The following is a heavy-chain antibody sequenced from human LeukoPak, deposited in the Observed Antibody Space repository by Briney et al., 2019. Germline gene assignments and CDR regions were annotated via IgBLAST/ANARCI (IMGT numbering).Heavy chain of an antibody. Sequence: GGSLRLSCAASGFTLSDYYMSWIRQAPGKGLEWVSYISSSGSTIYYADSVKGRFTISRDNAKNSLYLQMNSLRAEDTAVYYCARADSSDAFDIWGQGTMVTVSS. CDR2: ISSSGSTI. CDR1: GFTLSDYY. D-gene: IGHD3-22*01. CDR3: ARADSSDAFDI. J-gene: IGHJ3*02. V-gene: IGHV3-11*01.